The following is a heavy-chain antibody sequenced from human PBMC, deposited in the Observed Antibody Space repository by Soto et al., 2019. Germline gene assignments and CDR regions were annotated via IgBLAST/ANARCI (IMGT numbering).Heavy chain of an antibody. Sequence: SVTLSLTCTISRASINSLYCSSIRQRPGKGLEWIGYIYSSGNTNYNPALKSRASISVDASKNQFSLNLNSVTAADTALYYCARHRRPGTNSWYGVDSWGQRILVTVS. CDR3: ARHRRPGTNSWYGVDS. D-gene: IGHD6-13*01. CDR1: RASINSLY. J-gene: IGHJ4*02. CDR2: IYSSGNT. V-gene: IGHV4-59*08.